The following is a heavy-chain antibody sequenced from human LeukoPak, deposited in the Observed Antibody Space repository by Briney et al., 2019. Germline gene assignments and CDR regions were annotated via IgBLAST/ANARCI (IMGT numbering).Heavy chain of an antibody. Sequence: GGSLRLSCAGSGFTFGGYGMHWFRQAPGKGLEWVAVISYDARIKYYADSVKGRFTISRDNSENTLYLQMNSLGAEDTALYYCATEYYDFLTAKYWGGYDYWGQGTLVIVSS. CDR2: ISYDARIK. D-gene: IGHD3-9*01. J-gene: IGHJ4*02. CDR3: ATEYYDFLTAKYWGGYDY. CDR1: GFTFGGYG. V-gene: IGHV3-30*19.